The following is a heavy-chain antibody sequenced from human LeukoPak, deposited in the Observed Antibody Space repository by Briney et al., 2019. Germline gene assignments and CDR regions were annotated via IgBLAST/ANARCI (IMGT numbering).Heavy chain of an antibody. CDR3: AKDLWGAAAD. D-gene: IGHD2-15*01. J-gene: IGHJ4*02. CDR1: GFTVSTSW. Sequence: GGSLRLSCAASGFTVSTSWMYWVRQAPGKELVCVSRINSDGSRTTYADSVRGRFAISRDNAKNTLSLQMNSLRAEDTAVYYCAKDLWGAAADWGQGSVVTVSS. V-gene: IGHV3-74*01. CDR2: INSDGSRT.